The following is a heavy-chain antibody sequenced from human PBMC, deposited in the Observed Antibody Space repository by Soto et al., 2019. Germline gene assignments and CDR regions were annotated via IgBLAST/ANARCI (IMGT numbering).Heavy chain of an antibody. J-gene: IGHJ6*02. CDR1: GGTFSSYA. CDR3: ARVACSGGSCYSYYYYYYGMDV. CDR2: IIPIFGTA. Sequence: SVKVTFKASGGTFSSYAISWVRQAPGQGLEWMGGIIPIFGTANYAQKFQGRVTITADESTSTAYMELSSLRSEDTAVYYCARVACSGGSCYSYYYYYYGMDVWGQGTTVTVSS. D-gene: IGHD2-15*01. V-gene: IGHV1-69*13.